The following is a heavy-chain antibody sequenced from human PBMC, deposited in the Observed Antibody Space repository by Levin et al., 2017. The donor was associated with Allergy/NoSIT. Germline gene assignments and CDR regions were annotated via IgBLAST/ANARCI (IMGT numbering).Heavy chain of an antibody. CDR1: AFDFSDRY. J-gene: IGHJ3*01. D-gene: IGHD3-22*01. V-gene: IGHV3-72*01. Sequence: GGSLRLSCAASAFDFSDRYMDWVRQAPGKGLEWIGRIRNRGLIYTTEYAASVQDRLTMSKDDSKKYLNLHINNQKTEDTAVYYWTAVLGQYHDSRNDWGGVFDCWGQGTMVTVSS. CDR2: IRNRGLIYTT. CDR3: TAVLGQYHDSRNDWGGVFDC.